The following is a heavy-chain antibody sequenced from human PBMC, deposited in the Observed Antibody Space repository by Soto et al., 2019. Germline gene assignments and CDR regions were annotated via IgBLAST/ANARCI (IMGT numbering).Heavy chain of an antibody. V-gene: IGHV3-30-3*02. J-gene: IGHJ6*02. CDR1: GFTFSSYS. CDR3: GKGRSYYYYSGVDV. Sequence: PGGSLILSCAAPGFTFSSYSIHGVRPAPGKGLEWGGVILYDGSKKYYANSGKGRFTISRDNSKNTLYLQMNSLRAEDTAVYFCGKGRSYYYYSGVDVWGQGTTVTVSS. CDR2: ILYDGSKK. D-gene: IGHD1-26*01.